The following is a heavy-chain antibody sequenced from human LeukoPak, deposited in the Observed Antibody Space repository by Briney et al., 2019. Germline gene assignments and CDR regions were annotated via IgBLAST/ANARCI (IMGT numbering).Heavy chain of an antibody. V-gene: IGHV3-30-3*01. Sequence: GGSLRLSCAASGFTFSSYAMHWVRQAPGKGLEWVAVMSYDGSNKYYADSVKGRFTISRDNSKNTLYLQMNSLRAEDTAVYYCAREDIVVVVAATNYFDYWGQGTLVTVSS. CDR3: AREDIVVVVAATNYFDY. CDR2: MSYDGSNK. D-gene: IGHD2-15*01. J-gene: IGHJ4*02. CDR1: GFTFSSYA.